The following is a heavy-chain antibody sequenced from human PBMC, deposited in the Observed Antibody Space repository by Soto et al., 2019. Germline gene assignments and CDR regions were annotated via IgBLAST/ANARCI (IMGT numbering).Heavy chain of an antibody. CDR2: IYYSGSP. CDR3: TEGGYSDPFDY. Sequence: PSETLSLICSVSGGSISSYYWSWIRQPPGKGLEWIGYIYYSGSPNYNPSLKSRVTISVDTSKNQFSLKLSSVTAADTAVYYCTEGGYSDPFDYWGQGTLVTVSS. D-gene: IGHD3-16*01. J-gene: IGHJ4*02. CDR1: GGSISSYY. V-gene: IGHV4-59*01.